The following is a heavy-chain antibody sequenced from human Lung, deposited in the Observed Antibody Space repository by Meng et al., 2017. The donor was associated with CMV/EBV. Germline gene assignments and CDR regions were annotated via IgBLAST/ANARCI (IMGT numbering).Heavy chain of an antibody. V-gene: IGHV4-59*01. J-gene: IGHJ6*02. Sequence: LXCTVSGGPISSYYWSWIRQPPGKGLEWIGYIYYSGSTDYNPSLKSRVTISVDTSKNQFSLKLSSVTAADTAVYYCARSDFWSGYGMAVWGQGTTVTVSS. D-gene: IGHD3-3*01. CDR1: GGPISSYY. CDR3: ARSDFWSGYGMAV. CDR2: IYYSGST.